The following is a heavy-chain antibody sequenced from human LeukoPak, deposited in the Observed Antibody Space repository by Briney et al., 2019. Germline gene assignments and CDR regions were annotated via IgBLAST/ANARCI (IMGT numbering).Heavy chain of an antibody. J-gene: IGHJ6*03. CDR1: GFTFSSYW. D-gene: IGHD3-3*01. CDR2: INSDGSST. Sequence: GGSLRLSCAASGFTFSSYWMHWVRQAPGKGLVWVSRINSDGSSTSYADSVKGRFTISRDNAKNTLYLQMNSLRAEDTAVYYCARDLEYYDFWSDYLQPMDVWGKGTTVTVSS. V-gene: IGHV3-74*01. CDR3: ARDLEYYDFWSDYLQPMDV.